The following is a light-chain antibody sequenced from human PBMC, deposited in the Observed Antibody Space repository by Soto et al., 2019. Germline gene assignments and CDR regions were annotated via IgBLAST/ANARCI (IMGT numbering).Light chain of an antibody. V-gene: IGLV1-40*01. CDR2: GDN. J-gene: IGLJ2*01. CDR3: QSYDRSLSGSRVV. Sequence: QSVLTQPPSVSGAPGQRVTISCIGGSSNIGAGYNVHWYQQLPGTAPKLLISGDNNRPSGVPDRFSGSKSGTSASLAITGLQDEDAADYYCQSYDRSLSGSRVVFGGGTKLTVL. CDR1: SSNIGAGYN.